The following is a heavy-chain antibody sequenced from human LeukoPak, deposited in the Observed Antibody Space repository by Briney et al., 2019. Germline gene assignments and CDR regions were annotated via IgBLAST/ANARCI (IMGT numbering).Heavy chain of an antibody. D-gene: IGHD3-22*01. V-gene: IGHV1-2*06. Sequence: ASVKVSCKASGYTFTGYYMHLVRQAPGQGLECMGRINPNSGGTNYAQKFQGRVTMTRDTSISTAYMELSRLRSDDTAVYYCARAYDSSGYSEYFQHWGQGTLVTVSS. J-gene: IGHJ1*01. CDR1: GYTFTGYY. CDR3: ARAYDSSGYSEYFQH. CDR2: INPNSGGT.